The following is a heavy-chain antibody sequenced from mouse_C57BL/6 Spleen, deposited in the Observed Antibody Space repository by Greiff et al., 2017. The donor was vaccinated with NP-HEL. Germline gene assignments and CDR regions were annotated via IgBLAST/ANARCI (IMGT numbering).Heavy chain of an antibody. CDR1: SYTFTSYW. CDR2: IDPSDSYT. V-gene: IGHV1-59*01. Sequence: QVQLQQPGAELVRPGTSVKLSCKASSYTFTSYWMHWVKQRPGQGLEWIGVIDPSDSYTNYNQKFKGKATLTVDTSSSTAYMQLSSLTSEDSAVYYCARVSQLARDYWGQGTTLTVSS. J-gene: IGHJ2*01. CDR3: ARVSQLARDY. D-gene: IGHD3-3*01.